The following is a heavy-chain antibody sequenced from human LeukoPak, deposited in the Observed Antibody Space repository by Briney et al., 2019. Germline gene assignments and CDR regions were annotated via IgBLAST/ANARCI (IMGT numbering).Heavy chain of an antibody. D-gene: IGHD4-17*01. CDR2: ISSSSSTI. J-gene: IGHJ4*02. CDR3: ARDLHYGDPRGEHDY. Sequence: TAGSLRLSCAASGFTFSSYSMNWVRQAPGKGLEWVSYISSSSSTIYYADSVKGRFTISRDNAKNSLYLRMNSLRAEDTAVYYCARDLHYGDPRGEHDYWGQGTLVTVSS. V-gene: IGHV3-48*01. CDR1: GFTFSSYS.